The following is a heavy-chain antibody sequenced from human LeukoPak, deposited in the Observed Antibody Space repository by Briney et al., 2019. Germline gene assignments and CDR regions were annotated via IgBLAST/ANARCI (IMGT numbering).Heavy chain of an antibody. CDR1: GFTFSSYW. V-gene: IGHV3-7*01. D-gene: IGHD1-26*01. CDR2: INQGGSEK. Sequence: GGSLRLSCAASGFTFSSYWMSWVRQAPGKGLEWVANINQGGSEKYYVDSMKGRFTISRDDAKNSLYLQMNSLRAEDTAVYYCARGKRWEHPFDYWGQGTLVTVSS. J-gene: IGHJ4*02. CDR3: ARGKRWEHPFDY.